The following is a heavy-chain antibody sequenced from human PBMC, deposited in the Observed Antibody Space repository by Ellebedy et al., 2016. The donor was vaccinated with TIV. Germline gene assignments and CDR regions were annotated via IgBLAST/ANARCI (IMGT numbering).Heavy chain of an antibody. CDR3: IREGLGGSFDI. CDR1: GFTFSYYA. Sequence: PGGSLRLSCAASGFTFSYYAMHWVRQAPGKGLEWVALISYDGRDKYNADSVKGRFTISRDNSKNTLYLQMNSLRAEDTAVYYCIREGLGGSFDIWGLGTMVTVSS. D-gene: IGHD3-16*01. V-gene: IGHV3-30*04. CDR2: ISYDGRDK. J-gene: IGHJ3*02.